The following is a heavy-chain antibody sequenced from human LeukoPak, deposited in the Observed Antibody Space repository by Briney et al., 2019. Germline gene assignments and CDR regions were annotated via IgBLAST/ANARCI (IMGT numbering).Heavy chain of an antibody. D-gene: IGHD2-8*01. CDR1: GYTFTGYY. CDR2: INPSGGST. CDR3: ARDRRGLSYGVCYPNY. Sequence: ASVKVSCKASGYTFTGYYVHWVRQAPGQGLEWMGIINPSGGSTSYAQKFQGRITMTRDTSTSTVYMELSSLRSEDAAVYYCARDRRGLSYGVCYPNYWGQGTLVTVSS. V-gene: IGHV1-46*01. J-gene: IGHJ4*02.